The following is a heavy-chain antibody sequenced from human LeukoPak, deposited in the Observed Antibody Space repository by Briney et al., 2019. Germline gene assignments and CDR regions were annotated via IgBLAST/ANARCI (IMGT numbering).Heavy chain of an antibody. J-gene: IGHJ4*02. CDR3: AREGYYGSGSPPSLYFGY. V-gene: IGHV3-30-3*01. Sequence: GGSLRLSCAASGFTFRNYVIHWVRQAPGKGLEWVAVTSSDLNVKLYADSVKGRFTISRDNSRSTLYLQMNSLRPEDTAIYYCAREGYYGSGSPPSLYFGYWGQGTLVTVSS. CDR1: GFTFRNYV. D-gene: IGHD3-10*01. CDR2: TSSDLNVK.